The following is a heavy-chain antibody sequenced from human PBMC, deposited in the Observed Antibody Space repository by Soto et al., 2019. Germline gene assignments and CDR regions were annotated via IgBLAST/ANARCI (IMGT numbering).Heavy chain of an antibody. CDR2: INSDGSST. CDR1: GFTFSTYW. V-gene: IGHV3-74*01. D-gene: IGHD3-10*01. CDR3: ARDRWGGGRDMDV. J-gene: IGHJ6*02. Sequence: EVQLVESGGGLVQPGGSLRLSCAASGFTFSTYWIHWVRQAPGKGLVWVSRINSDGSSTNYADSVKGRFTISRDNAKNTPFLKMNSLRAEDTAVYYCARDRWGGGRDMDVGGQGTTVTVSS.